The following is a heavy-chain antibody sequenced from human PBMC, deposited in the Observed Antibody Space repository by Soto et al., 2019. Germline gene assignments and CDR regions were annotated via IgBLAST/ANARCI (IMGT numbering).Heavy chain of an antibody. D-gene: IGHD3-22*01. CDR1: GGFLSGYY. J-gene: IGHJ5*02. CDR2: IYYSGST. CDR3: ARGLVLVITPEVPVGWFDP. V-gene: IGHV4-59*01. Sequence: SETRSLTCAVYGGFLSGYYWSGIRQPPGKGLEWIGYIYYSGSTNYSPSLKSRVTISVDTSKNQFSLKLSSVTAADTAVYYCARGLVLVITPEVPVGWFDPSAQGTLVTVSS.